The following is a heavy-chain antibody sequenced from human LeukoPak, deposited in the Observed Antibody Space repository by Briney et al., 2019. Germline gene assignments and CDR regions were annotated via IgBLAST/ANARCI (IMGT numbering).Heavy chain of an antibody. Sequence: PGGSLRLSCAASGFTFSSYEMNWVRQAPGKGLEWVSYISSSGSTIYYADSVKGRFTISRDNAKNSLYLQMNSLRAEDTAVYYCARERMATATFDYWGQGTLVTVSS. CDR2: ISSSGSTI. CDR3: ARERMATATFDY. V-gene: IGHV3-48*03. D-gene: IGHD5-24*01. J-gene: IGHJ4*02. CDR1: GFTFSSYE.